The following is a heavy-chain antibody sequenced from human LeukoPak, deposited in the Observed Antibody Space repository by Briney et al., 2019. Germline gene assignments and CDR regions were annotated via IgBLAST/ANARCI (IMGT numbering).Heavy chain of an antibody. D-gene: IGHD3-16*02. CDR3: ARSGDYVWGSYRYFDY. V-gene: IGHV4-34*01. CDR1: GGSFSGYY. J-gene: IGHJ4*02. CDR2: INHSGST. Sequence: SETLSLTCAVYGGSFSGYYWSWIRQPPGKGLEWIGEINHSGSTNYNPSLKSRVTISVDTSKNQFSLELSSVTAADTAVYYCARSGDYVWGSYRYFDYWGQGTLVTVSS.